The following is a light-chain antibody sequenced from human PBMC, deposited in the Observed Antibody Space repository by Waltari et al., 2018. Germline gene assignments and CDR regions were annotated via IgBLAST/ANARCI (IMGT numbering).Light chain of an antibody. Sequence: SHELTQPPSVSVSPGQTARITCSGDALPTKYTYWYQPKSGQAPVMPIYEDNKRPSGMPGRFSGSISGTLATLAVSGAVVEDEGDYYCYSTDSSSFPLFGGGTRLTVL. CDR3: YSTDSSSFPL. CDR2: EDN. V-gene: IGLV3-10*01. CDR1: ALPTKY. J-gene: IGLJ3*02.